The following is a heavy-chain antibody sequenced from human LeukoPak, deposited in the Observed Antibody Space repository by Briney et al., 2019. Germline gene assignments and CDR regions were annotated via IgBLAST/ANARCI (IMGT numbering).Heavy chain of an antibody. V-gene: IGHV3-21*01. CDR3: ARFDPSYYYDSSGPYYFEC. D-gene: IGHD3-22*01. CDR2: ISSSSSYI. J-gene: IGHJ4*02. CDR1: GFTFSSYS. Sequence: GGSLRLSCAASGFTFSSYSMNWVRQAPGKGLEWVSSISSSSSYIYYADSVKGRFTISRDNAKNSLYLQMNSLRAEDTAVYYCARFDPSYYYDSSGPYYFECRGQVTLVTVSS.